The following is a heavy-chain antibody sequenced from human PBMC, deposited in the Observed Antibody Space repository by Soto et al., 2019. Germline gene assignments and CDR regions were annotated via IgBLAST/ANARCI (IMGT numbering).Heavy chain of an antibody. CDR2: IYYSGST. CDR1: GGSISSGGYY. V-gene: IGHV4-31*03. J-gene: IGHJ2*01. D-gene: IGHD4-17*01. CDR3: ARAASMTTASTSYFYL. Sequence: SETLSLTCTVSGGSISSGGYYWSWIRQHPGKGLEWIGYIYYSGSTYYNPSLKSRVTISVDTSKNQFSLKLSSVTAADTAVYYCARAASMTTASTSYFYLRARRTLVTVSS.